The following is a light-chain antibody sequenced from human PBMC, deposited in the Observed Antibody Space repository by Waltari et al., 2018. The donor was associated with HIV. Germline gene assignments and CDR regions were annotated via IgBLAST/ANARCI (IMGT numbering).Light chain of an antibody. CDR1: QSISSN. CDR3: QQYNNWPPQYT. V-gene: IGKV3D-15*01. J-gene: IGKJ2*01. Sequence: EIVMTQSPATLSMSPGERATLSCRASQSISSNLAWYQQKTGQAPRLLIHGASTRATGIPARFSGSGSGTEFTLTISSLQSEDFAVYYCQQYNNWPPQYTFGQGTKLEIK. CDR2: GAS.